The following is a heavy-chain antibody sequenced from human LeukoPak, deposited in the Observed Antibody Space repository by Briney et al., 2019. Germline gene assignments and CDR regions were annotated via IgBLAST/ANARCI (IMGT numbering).Heavy chain of an antibody. V-gene: IGHV3-21*01. CDR3: ARGFSSHSSGWTDQYYYYGMDV. CDR2: ISSSSSYI. J-gene: IGHJ6*02. D-gene: IGHD6-19*01. Sequence: SGGSLRLSCAASGLTFSSYSMNWVRQAPGKGLEWVSSISSSSSYIYYADSVKGRFTISRDNAKNSLYLQMNSLRAEDTAVYYCARGFSSHSSGWTDQYYYYGMDVWGQGTTVTVSS. CDR1: GLTFSSYS.